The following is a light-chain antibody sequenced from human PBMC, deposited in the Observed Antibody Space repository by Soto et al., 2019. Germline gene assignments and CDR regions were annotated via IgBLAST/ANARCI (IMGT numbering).Light chain of an antibody. CDR3: QTWGTGIVV. V-gene: IGLV4-69*01. CDR2: LNSDGSH. J-gene: IGLJ2*01. CDR1: SGHSSYA. Sequence: QPVLTQSPSASASLGASVKLTCTLSSGHSSYAIAWHQQQPEKGPRYLMKLNSDGSHSKGDGIPDRFSGSSSGAERYLTXSSLQSEDEADYYCQTWGTGIVVFGGGTKLTVL.